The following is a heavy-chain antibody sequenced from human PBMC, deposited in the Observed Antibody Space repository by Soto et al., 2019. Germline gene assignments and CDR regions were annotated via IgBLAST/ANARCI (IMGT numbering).Heavy chain of an antibody. J-gene: IGHJ4*02. CDR3: VRFASSGWYTGGY. D-gene: IGHD6-19*01. Sequence: QVQLVQSGAEVKKPGASVKVSCKASGYTFTSYGIGWLRQAPGQGLEWMGWSSPYSGNTNYAQKLQGRVTMTTATSTSTAYMELRSLRSDDTAVYYCVRFASSGWYTGGYWGQGTLVTVSS. V-gene: IGHV1-18*01. CDR2: SSPYSGNT. CDR1: GYTFTSYG.